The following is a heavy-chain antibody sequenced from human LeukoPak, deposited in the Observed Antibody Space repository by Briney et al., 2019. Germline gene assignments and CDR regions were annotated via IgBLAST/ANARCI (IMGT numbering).Heavy chain of an antibody. Sequence: GGSLRLSCEASGFTFSTYSMNWVRQALGKGLEWVSSISSSGNSMYYADSVKGRFTISRDNAKNSLYLQMHSLRAEDTAVYYCASVMEVGIWLFDYWGQGTLVTVSS. D-gene: IGHD3-9*01. CDR1: GFTFSTYS. J-gene: IGHJ4*02. V-gene: IGHV3-21*01. CDR3: ASVMEVGIWLFDY. CDR2: ISSSGNSM.